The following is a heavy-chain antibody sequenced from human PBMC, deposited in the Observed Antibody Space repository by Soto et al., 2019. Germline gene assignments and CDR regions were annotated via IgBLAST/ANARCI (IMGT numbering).Heavy chain of an antibody. D-gene: IGHD1-7*01. J-gene: IGHJ5*02. Sequence: QVQLVESGGGVVQPGRSLRLSCAASGVSFSISPMNCVRQAPGKWPEWVPLISYDGTNKVYADSVNGRFTISRDNSKSTLYLPVDSLRPEDAAVYYCASEAKTSGGQHWALNYFDAWGQGTLVTGSS. V-gene: IGHV3-30-3*01. CDR2: ISYDGTNK. CDR3: ASEAKTSGGQHWALNYFDA. CDR1: GVSFSISP.